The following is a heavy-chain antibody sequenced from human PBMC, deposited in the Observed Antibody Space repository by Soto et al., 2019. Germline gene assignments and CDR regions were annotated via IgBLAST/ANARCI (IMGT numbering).Heavy chain of an antibody. V-gene: IGHV1-69*01. CDR2: IIPIFGTA. Sequence: QVQLVQSGAEVKKPGSSVKVSCKASGGTFSSYAISWVRQAPGQGLEWMGGIIPIFGTANYAQKFQGRVTITADESTSTAYMELSSLRSEDTAVYYCASQWGGYSGYDGYYFDYWGQGTLVTVSS. CDR3: ASQWGGYSGYDGYYFDY. D-gene: IGHD5-12*01. J-gene: IGHJ4*02. CDR1: GGTFSSYA.